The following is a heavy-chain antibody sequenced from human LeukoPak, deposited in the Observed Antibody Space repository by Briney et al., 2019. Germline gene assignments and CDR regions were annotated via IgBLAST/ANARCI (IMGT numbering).Heavy chain of an antibody. Sequence: PSETLSLTCAVYGGSFSGYYWSWSRQPPGEGVEWSGEINHSGSTNYNPSLKSRVTISVDTSKNQFSLKLSSVTAADTAVYYCARGPTDCSSTSCPPYYYMDVWGKGTTVTVSS. CDR3: ARGPTDCSSTSCPPYYYMDV. J-gene: IGHJ6*03. V-gene: IGHV4-34*01. CDR1: GGSFSGYY. CDR2: INHSGST. D-gene: IGHD2-2*01.